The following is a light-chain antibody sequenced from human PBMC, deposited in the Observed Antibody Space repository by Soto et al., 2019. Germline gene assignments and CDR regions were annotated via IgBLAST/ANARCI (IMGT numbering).Light chain of an antibody. V-gene: IGKV3-11*01. J-gene: IGKJ1*01. Sequence: EIVMTQSPATLSVSPGERATRSCRASQSVSSYLAWYQQNPGQAPRLLIYDASNRATGIPARFSGSGSGTDFTLTISSLEPEDFAVYYCHQRSNWPWTFGQGTKVDIK. CDR2: DAS. CDR3: HQRSNWPWT. CDR1: QSVSSY.